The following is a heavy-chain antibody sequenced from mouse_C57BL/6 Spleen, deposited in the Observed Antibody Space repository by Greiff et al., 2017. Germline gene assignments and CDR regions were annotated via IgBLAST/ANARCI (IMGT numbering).Heavy chain of an antibody. CDR2: IYPGGGYT. D-gene: IGHD2-3*01. CDR3: ARVYDGYYPAWFAY. V-gene: IGHV1-63*01. J-gene: IGHJ3*01. CDR1: GYTFTNYW. Sequence: VQLQQSGAELVRPGTSVKMSCKASGYTFTNYWIGWAKQRPGHGLEWIGDIYPGGGYTNYNDKFKGKATLTAEKSSSTAYMEFSSLTSEDSASYYCARVYDGYYPAWFAYWGQGTLVTVSA.